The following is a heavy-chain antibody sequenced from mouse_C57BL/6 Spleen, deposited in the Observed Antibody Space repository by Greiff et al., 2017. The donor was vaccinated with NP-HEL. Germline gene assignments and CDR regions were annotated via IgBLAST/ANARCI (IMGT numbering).Heavy chain of an antibody. Sequence: QVQLQQSGPELVKPGASVKISCKASGYAFSSSWMNWVKQRPGKGLEWIGRIYPGDGDTNYNGKFKGKATLTADKSSSTAYMQLSSLTSEDSAVYFCARSVITTVGLDYWGQGTTLTVSS. D-gene: IGHD1-1*01. CDR2: IYPGDGDT. CDR3: ARSVITTVGLDY. J-gene: IGHJ2*01. V-gene: IGHV1-82*01. CDR1: GYAFSSSW.